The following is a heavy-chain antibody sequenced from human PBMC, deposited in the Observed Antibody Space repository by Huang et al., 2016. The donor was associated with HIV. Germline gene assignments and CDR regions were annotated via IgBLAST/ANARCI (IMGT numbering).Heavy chain of an antibody. CDR1: GYTFSSHA. D-gene: IGHD3-3*01. CDR2: INGGNGDT. Sequence: QVQLVQSGAEVKKPGTSVKVSCKTSGYTFSSHALHWLRQAPGQRPEWMGWINGGNGDTKYSQKFQGRVTITSDTSANIGYMELNSLLSEDTAVYYCARDPLDTRRHFDFWGQGSLVTVSS. CDR3: ARDPLDTRRHFDF. J-gene: IGHJ4*02. V-gene: IGHV1-3*01.